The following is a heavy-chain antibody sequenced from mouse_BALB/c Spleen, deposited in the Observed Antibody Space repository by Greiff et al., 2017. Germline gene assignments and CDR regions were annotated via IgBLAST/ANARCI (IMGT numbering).Heavy chain of an antibody. J-gene: IGHJ2*01. CDR2: ISYSGST. CDR1: GYSITSDYA. CDR3: ARGDYYGYEGY. V-gene: IGHV3-2*02. D-gene: IGHD1-2*01. Sequence: EVKLQESGPGLVKPSQSLSLTCTVTGYSITSDYAWNWIRQFPGNKLELMGYISYSGSTSYNPSLKSRISITRDTSKNQFFLQLNSVTTEDTATYYCARGDYYGYEGYWGQGTTLTVSS.